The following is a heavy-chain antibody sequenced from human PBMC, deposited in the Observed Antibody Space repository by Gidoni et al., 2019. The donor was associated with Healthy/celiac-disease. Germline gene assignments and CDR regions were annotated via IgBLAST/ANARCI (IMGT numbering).Heavy chain of an antibody. CDR2: INPNSGGT. Sequence: GYYMHWVRQAPGQGLEWMGWINPNSGGTNYAQKFQGWVTMTRDTSISTAYMELSRLRSDDTAVYYCARDLGSTSYGMDVWGQGTTVTVSS. CDR1: GYY. V-gene: IGHV1-2*04. D-gene: IGHD2-2*01. J-gene: IGHJ6*02. CDR3: ARDLGSTSYGMDV.